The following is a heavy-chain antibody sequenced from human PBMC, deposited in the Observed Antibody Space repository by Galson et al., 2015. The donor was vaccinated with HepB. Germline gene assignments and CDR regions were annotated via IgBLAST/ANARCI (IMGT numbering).Heavy chain of an antibody. CDR2: ISYDGSNK. V-gene: IGHV3-30-3*01. CDR3: ARVKSSPHMGSRRPRYYYYGMDV. J-gene: IGHJ6*02. D-gene: IGHD2-21*01. CDR1: GFTFSSYA. Sequence: SLRLSCAASGFTFSSYAMHWVRQAPGKGLEWVAVISYDGSNKYYADSVKGRFTISRDNSKNTLYLQMNSLRAEDTAVYYCARVKSSPHMGSRRPRYYYYGMDVWGQGTTVTVSS.